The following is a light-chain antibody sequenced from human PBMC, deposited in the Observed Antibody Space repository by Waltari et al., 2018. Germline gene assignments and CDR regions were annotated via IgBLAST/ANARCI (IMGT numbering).Light chain of an antibody. V-gene: IGKV3-11*01. CDR3: QQRSNWPWT. CDR2: DAS. CDR1: QRVSSY. J-gene: IGKJ1*01. Sequence: EIVLTQSPATLSLSPGESATLSCSASQRVSSYLAWYQHKPGQAPRLLIYDASHRATGIPARFSGSGSGTDFTLTISSLEPEDFAVYYCQQRSNWPWTFGQGTKVEIK.